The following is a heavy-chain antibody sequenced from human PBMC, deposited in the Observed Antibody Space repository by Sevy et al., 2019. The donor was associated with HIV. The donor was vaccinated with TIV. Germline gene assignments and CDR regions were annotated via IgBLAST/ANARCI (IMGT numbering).Heavy chain of an antibody. Sequence: GESLKISCKGSGYSFSDYWVGWVRQMPGKGLEWMGIIYPGDSDTTYIPAFQGQVTISADKSISTAYLQWSSLKASDTAIYHCARGARGTLPSYYYYTMDVWGQGTTVTVSS. J-gene: IGHJ6*02. CDR2: IYPGDSDT. D-gene: IGHD1-1*01. CDR1: GYSFSDYW. V-gene: IGHV5-51*01. CDR3: ARGARGTLPSYYYYTMDV.